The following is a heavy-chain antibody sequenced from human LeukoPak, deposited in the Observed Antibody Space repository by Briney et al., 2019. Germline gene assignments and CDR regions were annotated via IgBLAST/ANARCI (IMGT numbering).Heavy chain of an antibody. D-gene: IGHD3-3*01. V-gene: IGHV3-74*01. J-gene: IGHJ4*02. CDR2: TNRDGSRT. CDR3: ARASVEWYIFDY. Sequence: GGSLRLSCAASGFTFSSYWMHWVRQAPGKGPVWVARTNRDGSRTAYADSVKGRFTISKDNAKNTLYLLMHSIRAEATAVYYCARASVEWYIFDYWGQGTLVTVSS. CDR1: GFTFSSYW.